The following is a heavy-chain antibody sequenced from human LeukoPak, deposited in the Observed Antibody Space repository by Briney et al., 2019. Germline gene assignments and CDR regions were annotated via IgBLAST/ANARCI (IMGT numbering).Heavy chain of an antibody. CDR3: AKSVGYHSDRSGYYWLGTFDS. J-gene: IGHJ4*02. V-gene: IGHV3-23*01. CDR1: GFTFSNYA. Sequence: GGSLRLSCAASGFTFSNYAMSWVRQAPGKGLEWVSSISGGGRNTYYADSVKGRFTVSRDSSKNTLYLQINSLRAEDTAVYYCAKSVGYHSDRSGYYWLGTFDSWGQGTLVTVSS. CDR2: ISGGGRNT. D-gene: IGHD3-22*01.